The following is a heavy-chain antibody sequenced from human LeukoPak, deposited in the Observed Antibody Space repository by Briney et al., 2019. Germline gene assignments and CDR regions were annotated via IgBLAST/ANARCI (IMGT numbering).Heavy chain of an antibody. Sequence: PGGSLRLSCAASGFTFSSSAMSWVRQVPGKGLVWVSRIASDGSSTTYADSVKGRFSISRDNAKNTLYLQMNSLRVEDTAVYYCARDGGYSYGHALDYWGQGTLVTVSS. V-gene: IGHV3-74*01. CDR2: IASDGSST. D-gene: IGHD5-18*01. J-gene: IGHJ4*02. CDR1: GFTFSSSA. CDR3: ARDGGYSYGHALDY.